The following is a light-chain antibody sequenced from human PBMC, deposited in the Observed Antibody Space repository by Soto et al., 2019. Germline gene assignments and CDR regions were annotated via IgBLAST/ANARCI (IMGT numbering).Light chain of an antibody. CDR1: SSNIGTNY. CDR2: SIN. J-gene: IGLJ2*01. CDR3: VAWDDSLNGHVV. Sequence: QSVLTQPPSASGTPGQRVSISCSGSSSNIGTNYVYWYQKLPGAAPKLLIYSINERPSGVPDRFSGSKSGTSASLAISGLRSEDEADYYCVAWDDSLNGHVVFGGGTKVTVL. V-gene: IGLV1-47*02.